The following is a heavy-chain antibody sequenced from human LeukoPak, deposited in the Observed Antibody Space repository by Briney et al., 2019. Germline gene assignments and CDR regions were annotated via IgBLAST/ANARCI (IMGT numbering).Heavy chain of an antibody. CDR1: AGSISSYY. Sequence: PSETLSLTCSVSAGSISSYYWSWIRQPPGKGLEWIGYIYYSGSTNYNPSLKSRVTISVDTSKNQFSLKLSSVTASDTAVYYCARSVGDGYNYYFDYWGQGTLVTVSS. V-gene: IGHV4-59*08. CDR2: IYYSGST. D-gene: IGHD5-24*01. J-gene: IGHJ4*02. CDR3: ARSVGDGYNYYFDY.